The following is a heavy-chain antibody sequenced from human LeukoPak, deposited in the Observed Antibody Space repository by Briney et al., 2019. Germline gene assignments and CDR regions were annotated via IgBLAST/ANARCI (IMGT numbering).Heavy chain of an antibody. Sequence: PSETLSLTCAVYGGSFSGYYWSWIRQPPGKGLEWIGEINHSGSTNYNPSLKSRVTISVDTSKNQFSLKLSSVTAADTAVCYCARGKGCSGGSCYTNKIWFDPWGQGTLVTVSS. CDR2: INHSGST. V-gene: IGHV4-34*01. J-gene: IGHJ5*02. CDR3: ARGKGCSGGSCYTNKIWFDP. CDR1: GGSFSGYY. D-gene: IGHD2-15*01.